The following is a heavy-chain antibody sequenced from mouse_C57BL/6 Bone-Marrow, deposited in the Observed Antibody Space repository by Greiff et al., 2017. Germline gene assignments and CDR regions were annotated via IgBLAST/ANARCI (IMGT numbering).Heavy chain of an antibody. V-gene: IGHV1-55*01. J-gene: IGHJ2*01. CDR1: GYTFTSYW. CDR3: ARRRNFDD. CDR2: IYPGSGSP. Sequence: VQLQQPGAELVKPGASVKMSCKASGYTFTSYWITWVKQRPGQGLEWIGDIYPGSGSPNSNEKFKSNATLTVDTSSSTAYMQLSSLTSADSAVYYCARRRNFDDWGQGTTRTVSA.